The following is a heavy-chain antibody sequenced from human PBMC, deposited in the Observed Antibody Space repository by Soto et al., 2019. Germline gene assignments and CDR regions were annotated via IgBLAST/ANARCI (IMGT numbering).Heavy chain of an antibody. J-gene: IGHJ4*02. CDR1: NYSISSGYY. D-gene: IGHD3-16*01. Sequence: SETLSLTCTDSNYSISSGYYWGWIRQSPGEGLEWIVSMYHSGTTYYNPSLKSRVTISIDTSKNQFSLKLTSVTSADTAVYFCARVAFGPIDYWGQGTLVTVSS. V-gene: IGHV4-38-2*02. CDR2: MYHSGTT. CDR3: ARVAFGPIDY.